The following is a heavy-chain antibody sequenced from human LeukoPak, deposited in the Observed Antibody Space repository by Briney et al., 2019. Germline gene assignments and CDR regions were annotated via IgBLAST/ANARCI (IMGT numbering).Heavy chain of an antibody. CDR3: ARGGYDFWSTFGY. V-gene: IGHV3-30-3*01. Sequence: PGRSLRLSCAASGFTFSSYAMHWARQAPGKGLEWVAVISYDGSNKYYADSVKGRFTISRDNSKNTLYLQMNSLRAEDTAVYYCARGGYDFWSTFGYWGQGTLVTVSS. CDR1: GFTFSSYA. J-gene: IGHJ4*02. D-gene: IGHD3-3*01. CDR2: ISYDGSNK.